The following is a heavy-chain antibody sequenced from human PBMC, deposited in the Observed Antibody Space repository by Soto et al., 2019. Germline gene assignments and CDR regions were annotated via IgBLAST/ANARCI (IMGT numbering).Heavy chain of an antibody. CDR2: IYSGGYT. CDR3: APHPGGGGY. Sequence: EVQLVESGGGLIQPGGSLRLSCAVSGFTVSNNYMSWVRQAPGKGLEGVSVIYSGGYTAYGDSVKGRFTISRDNSKNTAYFKMNSLEPNAAAVFFWAPHPGGGGYWGQGTLVTVSS. V-gene: IGHV3-53*01. D-gene: IGHD3-10*01. J-gene: IGHJ4*02. CDR1: GFTVSNNY.